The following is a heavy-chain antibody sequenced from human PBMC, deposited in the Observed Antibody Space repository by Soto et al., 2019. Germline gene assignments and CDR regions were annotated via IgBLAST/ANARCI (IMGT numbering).Heavy chain of an antibody. CDR1: EFTFSSYE. D-gene: IGHD3-3*01. V-gene: IGHV3-48*03. CDR2: ISSSGTTI. J-gene: IGHJ6*02. Sequence: EVQLVESGGGLVQPGGSLRLSCVASEFTFSSYEMNWVRQAPGKGLEWVSYISSSGTTIYYTDSVKGRFTISRDNAKKSLYLQMNSLRAEDTAVYYCARGTDGVADQLTLLALVDVWGQGTTVTVSS. CDR3: ARGTDGVADQLTLLALVDV.